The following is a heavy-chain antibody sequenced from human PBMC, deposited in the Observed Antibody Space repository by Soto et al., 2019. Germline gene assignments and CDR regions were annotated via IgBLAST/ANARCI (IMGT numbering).Heavy chain of an antibody. J-gene: IGHJ3*02. Sequence: QGKLVQSGGEVRKPGASVKVSCKASGYSFTDYNIGWVRQAPGQGLEWLGWISTYNGNRNYAQKCQGRVTMPTDTPRTTAEMEFRGLRPDDTAIYYCARDVGGTFFEAFETCGQGTRVTISS. CDR2: ISTYNGNR. D-gene: IGHD1-26*01. CDR3: ARDVGGTFFEAFET. V-gene: IGHV1-18*01. CDR1: GYSFTDYN.